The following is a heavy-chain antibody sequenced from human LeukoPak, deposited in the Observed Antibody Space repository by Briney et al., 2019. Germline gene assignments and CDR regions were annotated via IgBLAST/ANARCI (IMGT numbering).Heavy chain of an antibody. V-gene: IGHV3-7*01. CDR3: AKVAKYYYGSETYYFFEH. Sequence: TGESLRLSCAASGFTFTTYWMSWVRQAPGKGLEWAANINQDGTEKYYVDSVKGRFTISRDDAKRSLYLQMNSLRVEDTAVYYCAKVAKYYYGSETYYFFEHWGQGTPVTASS. D-gene: IGHD3-10*01. J-gene: IGHJ4*02. CDR2: INQDGTEK. CDR1: GFTFTTYW.